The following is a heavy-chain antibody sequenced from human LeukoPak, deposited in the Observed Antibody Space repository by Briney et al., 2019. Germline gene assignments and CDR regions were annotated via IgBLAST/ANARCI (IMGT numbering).Heavy chain of an antibody. D-gene: IGHD2-15*01. V-gene: IGHV4-39*07. Sequence: SETLSLTCTVSGGSISSSSYYWGWIRQPPGRGLEWIGSIYYSGSTYHNPSLKSRVTISVDTSKNQFSLKLSSVTAADTAVYYCARDFRARRGYCSGGSCYYFDYWGQGTLVTVSS. J-gene: IGHJ4*02. CDR1: GGSISSSSYY. CDR2: IYYSGST. CDR3: ARDFRARRGYCSGGSCYYFDY.